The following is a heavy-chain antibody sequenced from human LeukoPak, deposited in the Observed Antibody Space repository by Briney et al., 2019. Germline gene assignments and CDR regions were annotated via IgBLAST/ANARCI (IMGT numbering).Heavy chain of an antibody. V-gene: IGHV3-9*01. Sequence: GGSLRLSCAASGFTFSSYAMSWVRQAPGKGLEWVSGISWNSGSKGYADSVKGRFTISRDNAKNSLYLQMNSLRAEDTALYYCAKVLGIAAAGALDVWGQGTTVTVSS. CDR1: GFTFSSYA. CDR3: AKVLGIAAAGALDV. CDR2: ISWNSGSK. D-gene: IGHD6-13*01. J-gene: IGHJ6*02.